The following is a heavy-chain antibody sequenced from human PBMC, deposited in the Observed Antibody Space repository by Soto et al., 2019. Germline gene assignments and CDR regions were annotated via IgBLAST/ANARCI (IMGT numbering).Heavy chain of an antibody. V-gene: IGHV1-2*04. J-gene: IGHJ5*02. CDR2: INPNSGGT. Sequence: ASVKVSCKASGYTFTGYYMHWVRQAPGQGLEWMGWINPNSGGTNYAQKFQGWVTMTRDTSISTAYMELSRLRSDDTAVYYCARGPPAGVVIIQNWFDPWGQGTLVTVSS. D-gene: IGHD3-3*01. CDR1: GYTFTGYY. CDR3: ARGPPAGVVIIQNWFDP.